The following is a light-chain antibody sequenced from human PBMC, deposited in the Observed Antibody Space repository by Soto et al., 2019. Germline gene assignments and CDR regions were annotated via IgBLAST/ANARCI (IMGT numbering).Light chain of an antibody. CDR1: QDISNY. J-gene: IGKJ4*02. Sequence: DIQMTQSPSSLSASVGDRVTITCQSSQDISNYLNWYQQKPGKAPKLLIYDASKLETGVPSRFSGSGSGTDFTFTISSLQPEAIATYYCLQHNSYPLTLAGGTKV. CDR3: LQHNSYPLT. CDR2: DAS. V-gene: IGKV1-33*01.